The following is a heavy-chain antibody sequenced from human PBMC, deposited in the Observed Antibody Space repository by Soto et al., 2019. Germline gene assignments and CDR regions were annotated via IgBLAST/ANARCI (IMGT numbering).Heavy chain of an antibody. CDR1: GYTISVYY. D-gene: IGHD2-2*02. V-gene: IGHV1-46*01. CDR3: ARDSGSYCSSTSCYNKEGWFDP. CDR2: INPSGGST. Sequence: SVKGYWKAAGYTISVYYMHWFRQAPGQGLEWMGIINPSGGSTSYAQKFQGRVTMTRDTSTGTVYMELSSLRSEDTAVYYCARDSGSYCSSTSCYNKEGWFDPWGQGTLVTVSS. J-gene: IGHJ5*02.